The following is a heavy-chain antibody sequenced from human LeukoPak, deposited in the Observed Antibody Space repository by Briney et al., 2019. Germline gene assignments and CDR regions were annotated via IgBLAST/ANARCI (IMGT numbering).Heavy chain of an antibody. D-gene: IGHD3-22*01. CDR3: ARDPRETYYYDSSGYEGDAFDI. CDR2: INHSGST. CDR1: GGSFSGYY. V-gene: IGHV4-34*01. Sequence: PSETLSLTCAVYGGSFSGYYWSWIRQPPGKGLEWIGEINHSGSTNYNPSLKNRVTISVDTSKNQFSLKLSSVTAADTAVYYCARDPRETYYYDSSGYEGDAFDIWGQGTMVTVSS. J-gene: IGHJ3*02.